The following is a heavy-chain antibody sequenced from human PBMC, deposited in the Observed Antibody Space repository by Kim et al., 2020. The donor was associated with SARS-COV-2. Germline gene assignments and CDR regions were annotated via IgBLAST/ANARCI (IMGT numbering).Heavy chain of an antibody. Sequence: ASVKVSCKASGYTFTSYYMHWVRQAPGQGLEWMGIINPSGGSTSYAQKFQGRVTMTRDTSTSTVYMELSSLRSEDTAVYYCARDLVFGGYSGYDSDYWGQGTLVTVSS. CDR1: GYTFTSYY. CDR3: ARDLVFGGYSGYDSDY. V-gene: IGHV1-46*01. J-gene: IGHJ4*02. CDR2: INPSGGST. D-gene: IGHD5-12*01.